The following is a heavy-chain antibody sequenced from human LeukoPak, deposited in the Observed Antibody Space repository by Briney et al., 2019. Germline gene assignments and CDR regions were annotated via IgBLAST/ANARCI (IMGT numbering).Heavy chain of an antibody. D-gene: IGHD3-16*01. CDR1: GYSFTSYW. CDR3: VSIPPGDAGKPWFDY. Sequence: GESLKISCQGSGYSFTSYWNGWVRQIPGKGLEWMGISYPGDSETTYSPPFQSQGTISADNSISTAYPQWRSLKASDTAVYYFVSIPPGDAGKPWFDYGGQGTLVTVYS. CDR2: SYPGDSET. J-gene: IGHJ4*02. V-gene: IGHV5-51*01.